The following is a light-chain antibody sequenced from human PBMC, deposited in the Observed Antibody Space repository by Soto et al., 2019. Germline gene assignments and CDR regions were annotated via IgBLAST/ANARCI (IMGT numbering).Light chain of an antibody. V-gene: IGKV3-15*01. Sequence: EVVMTQSPATLSVSPGERATLSCRASQTVSRNLAWYQQRPGQAPRLLIYDISNWAIGVPARFSGSGSETEFTLTIWSLQSEDFAVYFCQQYNNWPSFGQGPRLEIK. CDR3: QQYNNWPS. CDR1: QTVSRN. J-gene: IGKJ5*01. CDR2: DIS.